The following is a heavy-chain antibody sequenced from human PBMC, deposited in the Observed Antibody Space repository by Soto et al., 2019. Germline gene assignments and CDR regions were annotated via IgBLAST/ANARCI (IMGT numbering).Heavy chain of an antibody. J-gene: IGHJ5*02. D-gene: IGHD6-6*01. V-gene: IGHV1-2*02. CDR2: INAHSGGT. CDR1: GFSFTGYY. CDR3: AKDFSRQLAYWLDP. Sequence: APVKVSCKASGFSFTGYYIHWLRQAPGQGLEWMGWINAHSGGTEYAKKFQGRVTLTRDTSIATAYLTLTSLTSDDTTLYYCAKDFSRQLAYWLDPWGQGTQVTVSS.